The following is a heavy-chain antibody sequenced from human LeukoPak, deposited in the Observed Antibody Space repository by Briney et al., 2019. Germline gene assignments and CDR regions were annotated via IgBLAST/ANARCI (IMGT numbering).Heavy chain of an antibody. V-gene: IGHV1-8*03. CDR1: GYTFTSYD. CDR2: MNPNSGNT. D-gene: IGHD3-10*01. CDR3: ARAITMVRGVGGGY. J-gene: IGHJ4*02. Sequence: ASVKVSCKASGYTFTSYDISWVRQATGQGLEWMGWMNPNSGNTGYAQKFQGRVTITRNTSISTAYMELSSLRSEDTAVYYCARAITMVRGVGGGYWGQGTLVTVSS.